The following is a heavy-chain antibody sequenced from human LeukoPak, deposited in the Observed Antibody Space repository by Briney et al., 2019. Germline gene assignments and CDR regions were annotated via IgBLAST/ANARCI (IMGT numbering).Heavy chain of an antibody. CDR1: GGTFISYA. Sequence: SVKVSCKXSGGTFISYAISWVRQAPGQGLEWMGGIIPIFGTANYAQKFQGRVTITTDESTSTAYMELSSLRSEDTAVYYCARGPKGYSYGYEYYFDYWGQGTLVTVSS. CDR2: IIPIFGTA. CDR3: ARGPKGYSYGYEYYFDY. D-gene: IGHD5-18*01. V-gene: IGHV1-69*05. J-gene: IGHJ4*02.